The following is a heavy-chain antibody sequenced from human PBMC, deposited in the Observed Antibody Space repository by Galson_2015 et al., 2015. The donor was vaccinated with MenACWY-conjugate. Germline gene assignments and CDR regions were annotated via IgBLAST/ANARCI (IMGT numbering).Heavy chain of an antibody. J-gene: IGHJ4*02. CDR1: GGSISGYS. Sequence: ETLSLTCTVCGGSISGYSWGWIRQPPGQGLEWIGYISYSGSTNYHPSLKSRVTISVDTSKNQFSVKLTSVTAADTAVYYCVRVGKGTVDYWGQGTLVTVSS. V-gene: IGHV4-59*01. CDR2: ISYSGST. CDR3: VRVGKGTVDY. D-gene: IGHD1-1*01.